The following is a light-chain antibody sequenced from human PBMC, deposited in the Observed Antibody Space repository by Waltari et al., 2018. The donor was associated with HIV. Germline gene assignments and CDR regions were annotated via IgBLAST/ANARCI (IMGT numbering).Light chain of an antibody. V-gene: IGKV1-9*01. CDR1: QGISSY. CDR3: QQLNSYLFT. Sequence: DIQLTQSPSFLSASVGDRVTITCRASQGISSYLAWYQQKPGKAPKLLIYAASTLQSGFPSRFSGSGSGTEFTLTISSLQPEDFATYYCQQLNSYLFTFGQGTRLEIK. J-gene: IGKJ5*01. CDR2: AAS.